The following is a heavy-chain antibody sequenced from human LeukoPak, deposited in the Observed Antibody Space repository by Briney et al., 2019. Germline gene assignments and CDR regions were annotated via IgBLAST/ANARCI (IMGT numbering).Heavy chain of an antibody. CDR3: ARGEYYDTSGDRKNWFGP. J-gene: IGHJ5*02. D-gene: IGHD3-22*01. Sequence: SETLSLTCAVSGGSFNGYYWNWIRQPPGKGLEWIGEINHSGGTNYNPPLKSRVTISLDTSRNQFSLRLSSVTAADTAMYYCARGEYYDTSGDRKNWFGPWGQGTLVTVSP. V-gene: IGHV4-34*01. CDR2: INHSGGT. CDR1: GGSFNGYY.